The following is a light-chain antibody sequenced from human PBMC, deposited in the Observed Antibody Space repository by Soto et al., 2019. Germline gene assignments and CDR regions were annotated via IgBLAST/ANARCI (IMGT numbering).Light chain of an antibody. V-gene: IGKV3-15*01. CDR2: GAS. CDR1: RRIGGN. Sequence: EIVMTQSPATLSVSPGERATLSCRASRRIGGNLAWYQQKPGQAPRLLIYGASTRATGIPATFSGSGSGTEFTLTISSLQSEDFAVYYCQQYNNWPFTFGPGTKVDIK. CDR3: QQYNNWPFT. J-gene: IGKJ3*01.